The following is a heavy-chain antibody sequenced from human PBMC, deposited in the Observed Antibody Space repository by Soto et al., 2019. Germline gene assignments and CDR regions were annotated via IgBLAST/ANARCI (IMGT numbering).Heavy chain of an antibody. J-gene: IGHJ4*02. D-gene: IGHD4-4*01. CDR1: GGTFSSYA. V-gene: IGHV1-69*06. Sequence: SVKVSCKASGGTFSSYAISWVRQAPGHGLEWMGGIIPIFGTANYAQKFQGRVTITADKSTSTVYLELSSLRPEDAAVYYCARDYLSSKPSLSYFDYWGRGALVTVSS. CDR3: ARDYLSSKPSLSYFDY. CDR2: IIPIFGTA.